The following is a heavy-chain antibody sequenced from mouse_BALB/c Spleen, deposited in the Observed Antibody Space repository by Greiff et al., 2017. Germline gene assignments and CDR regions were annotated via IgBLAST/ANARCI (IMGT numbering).Heavy chain of an antibody. Sequence: EVKLVESGGGLVQPGGSRKLSCAASGFTFSSFGMHWVRQAPEKGLEWVAYISSGSSTIYYADTVKGRFTISRENPKNTLFLQMTSLRSEDTAMYYCARDSSGYVEAMDYWGQGTSVTVSS. CDR2: ISSGSSTI. J-gene: IGHJ4*01. V-gene: IGHV5-17*02. D-gene: IGHD3-2*01. CDR1: GFTFSSFG. CDR3: ARDSSGYVEAMDY.